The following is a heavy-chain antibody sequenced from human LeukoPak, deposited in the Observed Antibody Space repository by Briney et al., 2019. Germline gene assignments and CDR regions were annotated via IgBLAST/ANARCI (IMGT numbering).Heavy chain of an antibody. J-gene: IGHJ6*03. CDR1: GGSISSYY. Sequence: SETLSLTCTVSGGSISSYYWSWIRQPAGKGLEWIGRIYTSGSTNYNPSLKSRVTMSVDTSKNQFSLKLSSVTAADTAMYYCARGDIVVVPAAIRGDYYYYYKDVWGKGTTVTVSS. CDR2: IYTSGST. CDR3: ARGDIVVVPAAIRGDYYYYYKDV. V-gene: IGHV4-4*07. D-gene: IGHD2-2*02.